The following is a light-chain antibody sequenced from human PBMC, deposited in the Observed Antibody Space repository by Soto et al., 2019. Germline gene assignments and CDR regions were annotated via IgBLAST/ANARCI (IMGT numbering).Light chain of an antibody. J-gene: IGLJ2*01. Sequence: QSALTQPRSASGSPGQSVTISCTGTSTNVGSYNFVSWYQQHPGKAPKFVIYDVSRRPSGVPDRFSGSRSGNTASLTISGLQAEDEADYYCCSYAGSYTLIFGGGTKLTVL. V-gene: IGLV2-11*01. CDR1: STNVGSYNF. CDR3: CSYAGSYTLI. CDR2: DVS.